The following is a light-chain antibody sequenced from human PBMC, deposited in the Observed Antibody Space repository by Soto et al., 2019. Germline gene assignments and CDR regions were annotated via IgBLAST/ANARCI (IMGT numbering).Light chain of an antibody. J-gene: IGLJ3*02. CDR1: SSNIGSDF. V-gene: IGLV1-47*01. CDR3: ASWDGSLRGWV. CDR2: RNN. Sequence: QAVVTQPPSASGTPGQKVTISCSESSSNIGSDFVYWFQQLPGTAPTLLIYRNNQRPSGVPDRFSGSKSGTSASLAISGLRSEDEADYYCASWDGSLRGWVFGGGTKVTVL.